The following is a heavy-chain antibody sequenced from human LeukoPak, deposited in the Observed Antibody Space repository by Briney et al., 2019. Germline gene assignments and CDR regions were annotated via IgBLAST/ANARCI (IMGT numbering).Heavy chain of an antibody. V-gene: IGHV3-9*01. CDR3: AKDLASQTMFGAFDI. J-gene: IGHJ3*02. CDR2: ISWNSGSI. Sequence: GGSLRLSCAASGFTFDDYAMYWVRQAPGKGLEWVSGISWNSGSIGYADSVKGRFTISRDNAKNSLYLQMNSLRAEDTAVYYCAKDLASQTMFGAFDIWGQGTMVTVSS. D-gene: IGHD3-10*02. CDR1: GFTFDDYA.